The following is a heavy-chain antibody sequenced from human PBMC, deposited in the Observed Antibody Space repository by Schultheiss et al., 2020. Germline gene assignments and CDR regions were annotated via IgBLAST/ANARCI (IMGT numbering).Heavy chain of an antibody. CDR3: ARTVREPSDAFDI. D-gene: IGHD1-26*01. CDR1: GFSLSTSGVG. CDR2: IFSNDEK. J-gene: IGHJ3*02. V-gene: IGHV2-5*01. Sequence: SGPTLVKPTQTLTLTCTFSGFSLSTSGVGVGWIRQPPGKALEWLAHIFSNDEKSYSTSLKSRLTITKDTSKNQVVLTMTNMDPVDTATYYCARTVREPSDAFDIWGQGTMVNVSS.